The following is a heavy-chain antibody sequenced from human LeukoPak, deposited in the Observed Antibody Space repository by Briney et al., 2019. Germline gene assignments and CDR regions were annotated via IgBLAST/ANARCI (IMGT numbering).Heavy chain of an antibody. V-gene: IGHV4-39*07. J-gene: IGHJ4*02. D-gene: IGHD6-19*01. CDR3: ASVDPSAKYSSGWKYFDY. CDR1: GGSISSSSYY. CDR2: IYYSGST. Sequence: PSETLSLTCTVSGGSISSSSYYWGWIRQPPGTGLEWIGSIYYSGSTYYNPSLKSRVTISVDTSKNQFSLKLSSVTAADTAVYYCASVDPSAKYSSGWKYFDYWGQGTLVTVSS.